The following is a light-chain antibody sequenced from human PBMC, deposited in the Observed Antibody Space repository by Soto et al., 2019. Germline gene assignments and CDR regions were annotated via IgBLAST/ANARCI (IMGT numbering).Light chain of an antibody. V-gene: IGKV1-9*01. Sequence: DIQLTQSPSFLSASVGDRVTITCRASQGISSSLAWYQQKPGKAPKLLIYAASTLQSGVPSRFGGSGSGTEFTLTISSLQPEDFATYYCQQLNSYLWTFGQGTKVEI. CDR3: QQLNSYLWT. J-gene: IGKJ1*01. CDR1: QGISSS. CDR2: AAS.